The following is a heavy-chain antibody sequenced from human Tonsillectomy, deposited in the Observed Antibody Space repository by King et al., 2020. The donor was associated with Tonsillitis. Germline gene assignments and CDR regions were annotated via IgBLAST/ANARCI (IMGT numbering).Heavy chain of an antibody. CDR1: GGSISSYY. V-gene: IGHV4-59*01. J-gene: IGHJ5*02. Sequence: QLQESGPGLVKPSETLSLTCTVSGGSISSYYWSWIRQPPGKGLEWIGYIYYSGSTNYNPSLKSRVTISVDTSKNQFPLKLSSVPAADTAVYYCARSETYYDFWSGYYTGNWFDPWGQGTLVTVSS. CDR3: ARSETYYDFWSGYYTGNWFDP. D-gene: IGHD3-3*01. CDR2: IYYSGST.